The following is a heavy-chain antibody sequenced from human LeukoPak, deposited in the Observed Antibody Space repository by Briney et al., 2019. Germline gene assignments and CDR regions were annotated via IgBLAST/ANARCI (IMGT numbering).Heavy chain of an antibody. J-gene: IGHJ6*03. V-gene: IGHV3-20*02. CDR3: ARSSIDTTMASGPYYYMDV. CDR1: GFTFGHYG. CDR2: INWNGAST. D-gene: IGHD5-18*01. Sequence: PGGSLRLSFTTSGFTFGHYGISWVRQVPGKGLEWVSTINWNGASTGYADSVKGQFTISRDNAKNSLYLQMNSLRAEDTALYHCARSSIDTTMASGPYYYMDVWGKGTTVTVSS.